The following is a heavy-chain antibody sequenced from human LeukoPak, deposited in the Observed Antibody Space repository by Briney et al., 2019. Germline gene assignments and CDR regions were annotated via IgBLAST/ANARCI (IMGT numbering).Heavy chain of an antibody. CDR1: GYTFTSYG. CDR2: INPNSGGT. D-gene: IGHD6-13*01. V-gene: IGHV1-2*02. J-gene: IGHJ6*02. Sequence: EASVKVSCKASGYTFTSYGISWVRQAPGQGLEWMGWINPNSGGTNYAQKFQGRVTMTRDTSISTAYMELSRLRSDDTAVYYCAREASGYSSSWYYYYYGMDVWGQGTTVTVSS. CDR3: AREASGYSSSWYYYYYGMDV.